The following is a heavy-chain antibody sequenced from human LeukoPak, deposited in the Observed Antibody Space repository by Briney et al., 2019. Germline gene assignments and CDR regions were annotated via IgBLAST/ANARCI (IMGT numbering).Heavy chain of an antibody. CDR1: GYTFTSYD. V-gene: IGHV1-8*01. CDR3: ARVGDSSSWYEFDY. Sequence: ASVKVSCKASGYTFTSYDINWVRQATGQGLEWMGWMNPNSGNTGYAQKFQGRVTMTRNTSISTAYMALSSLRSEDTAVYYCARVGDSSSWYEFDYWGQGTLVTVSS. CDR2: MNPNSGNT. J-gene: IGHJ4*02. D-gene: IGHD6-13*01.